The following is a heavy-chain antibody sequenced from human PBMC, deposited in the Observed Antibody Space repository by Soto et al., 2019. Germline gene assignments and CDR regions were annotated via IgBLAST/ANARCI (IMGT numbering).Heavy chain of an antibody. V-gene: IGHV1-2*02. J-gene: IGHJ4*02. CDR1: GYTFTGHY. Sequence: ASVKVSCKASGYTFTGHYIHWVRQAPEQGPEWMGEVGPESGATRYAQRFQGRVTMTRDMSITTVYMELNNLSPDDTAVYYCGRGRSGQIVVFYWGQGTPVTVSS. CDR3: GRGRSGQIVVFY. D-gene: IGHD1-26*01. CDR2: VGPESGAT.